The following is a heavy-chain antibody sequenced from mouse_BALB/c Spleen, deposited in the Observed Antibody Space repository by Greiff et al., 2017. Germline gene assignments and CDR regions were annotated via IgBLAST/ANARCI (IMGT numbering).Heavy chain of an antibody. D-gene: IGHD2-4*01. CDR2: INPYNGAT. CDR3: AREGLP. Sequence: VQLKESGPELVKPGASVKISCKASGYSFTGYYMHWVKQSHVKSLEWIGRINPYNGATSYNQNFKDKASLTVDKSSSTAYMELHSLTSEDSAVYYCAREGLPWGQGTLVTVSA. CDR1: GYSFTGYY. J-gene: IGHJ3*01. V-gene: IGHV1-31*01.